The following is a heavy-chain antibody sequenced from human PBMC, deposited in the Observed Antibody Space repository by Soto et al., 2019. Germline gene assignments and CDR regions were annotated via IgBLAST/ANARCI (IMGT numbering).Heavy chain of an antibody. V-gene: IGHV4-4*07. CDR2: IYATGTT. CDR3: VRDGTRNLRDWFDP. Sequence: SETLSLTCTVSGASISGYYWSWIRKSAGKGLEWIGRIYATGTTDYNPSLKSRVMMSVDTSKKQFSLKLRSVTAADTAVYYCVRDGTRNLRDWFDPWGQGISVTVSS. D-gene: IGHD1-1*01. CDR1: GASISGYY. J-gene: IGHJ5*02.